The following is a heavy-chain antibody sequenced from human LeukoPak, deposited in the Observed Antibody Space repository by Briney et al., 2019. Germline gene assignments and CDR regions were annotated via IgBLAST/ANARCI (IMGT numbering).Heavy chain of an antibody. D-gene: IGHD3-3*02. J-gene: IGHJ4*02. CDR3: ARVEGPSIFGVVDY. CDR2: ISAYNGNT. CDR1: GYTFTSYG. V-gene: IGHV1-18*01. Sequence: ASVKVSCKASGYTFTSYGISWVRQAPGQGLEWMGWISAYNGNTNYAQKLQGRVTMTTDTSTSTAYVEVRNLRSDDTAVYYCARVEGPSIFGVVDYWGQGTLVTVSS.